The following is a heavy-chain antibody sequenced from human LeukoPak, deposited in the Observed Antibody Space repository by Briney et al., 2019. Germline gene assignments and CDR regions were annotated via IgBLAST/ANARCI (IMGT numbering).Heavy chain of an antibody. CDR3: AKDSAAAGTYDAFDI. CDR2: ISSSSTYI. CDR1: GFTFSSYR. Sequence: GGSLRLSCEASGFTFSSYRMNWVRQGPGKGLEWVSSISSSSTYIYYADSVKGRFTISRDNAKNSLYLQMNSLRAEDTALYYCAKDSAAAGTYDAFDIWGQGTMVTVSS. V-gene: IGHV3-21*04. D-gene: IGHD6-13*01. J-gene: IGHJ3*02.